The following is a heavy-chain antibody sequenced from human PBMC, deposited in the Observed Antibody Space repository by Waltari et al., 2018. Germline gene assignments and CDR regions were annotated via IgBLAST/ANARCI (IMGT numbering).Heavy chain of an antibody. CDR2: IIPVFGAA. D-gene: IGHD6-6*01. J-gene: IGHJ4*02. Sequence: QVQLVQSGAEVKKPGSSVKVSCKASGGTFSRSTISWVRQAPGQGLEWMGGIIPVFGAANYAQKFRGRVTITADASTDTAYMEVGSLRSEDTATYFCGTVISARPHWGQGTLVTVSS. V-gene: IGHV1-69*01. CDR1: GGTFSRST. CDR3: GTVISARPH.